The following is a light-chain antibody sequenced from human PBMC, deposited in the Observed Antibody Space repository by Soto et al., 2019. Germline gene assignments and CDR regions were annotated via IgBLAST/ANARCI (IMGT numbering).Light chain of an antibody. CDR2: DVS. J-gene: IGKJ4*01. CDR3: QQRINWHLT. V-gene: IGKV3-11*01. CDR1: QSVSSF. Sequence: EIVLTQTPATLSLSPGERATLSCKASQSVSSFLAWYQQQPGPAPSLLIYDVSSRATGSPTRFSGSGSGTDFPLTIRSLEPEDFAVYYCQQRINWHLTFGGGTKVEIK.